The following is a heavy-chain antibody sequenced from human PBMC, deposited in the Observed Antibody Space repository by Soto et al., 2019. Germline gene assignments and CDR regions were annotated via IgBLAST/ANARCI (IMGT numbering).Heavy chain of an antibody. J-gene: IGHJ4*02. CDR3: ARGGGNTYYYDSSGYRYFDY. CDR1: GGTFSSYA. Sequence: QVQLVQSGAEVKKPGSSVKVSCKASGGTFSSYAISWVRQAPGQGLEWMGGIIPIFGTANYAQKFQGRVTITADKSTSTAYMELSSLRSEDTAVYYCARGGGNTYYYDSSGYRYFDYWCQGTLVTVSS. V-gene: IGHV1-69*06. D-gene: IGHD3-22*01. CDR2: IIPIFGTA.